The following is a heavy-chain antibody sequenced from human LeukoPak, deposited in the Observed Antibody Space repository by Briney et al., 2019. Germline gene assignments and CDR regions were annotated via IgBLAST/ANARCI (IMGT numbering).Heavy chain of an antibody. CDR2: IIPIYGTP. Sequence: GASVKVSCKASGGTFSSYAISWVRQAPGQGLEWMGGIIPIYGTPNYAQKFQGRVTITADESTSTAYMELSRLRSDDTAVYYCARNRDYYYYYMDVWGKGTTVTVSS. V-gene: IGHV1-69*13. D-gene: IGHD3-16*02. J-gene: IGHJ6*03. CDR1: GGTFSSYA. CDR3: ARNRDYYYYYMDV.